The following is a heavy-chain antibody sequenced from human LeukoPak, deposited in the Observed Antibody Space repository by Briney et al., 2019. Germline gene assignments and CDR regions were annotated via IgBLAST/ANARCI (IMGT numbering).Heavy chain of an antibody. CDR2: IYHSGST. D-gene: IGHD2-15*01. Sequence: SQTLSLTCAVSGGSISSGGYSWSWIRQPPGKGLEWIGYIYHSGSTYYNPSLKSRVTISVDTSKNRFSLKLSSVTAADTAVYYCARASGGSWSDAFDIWGQGTMVTVSS. CDR3: ARASGGSWSDAFDI. J-gene: IGHJ3*02. V-gene: IGHV4-30-2*05. CDR1: GGSISSGGYS.